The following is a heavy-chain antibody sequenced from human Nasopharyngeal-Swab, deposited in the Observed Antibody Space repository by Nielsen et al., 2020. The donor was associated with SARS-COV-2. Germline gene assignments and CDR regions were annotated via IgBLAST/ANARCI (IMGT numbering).Heavy chain of an antibody. CDR3: ARQSDYYYYGMDV. CDR2: IYYSGST. Sequence: SETLSLTCSVSGGSISNYYWSWIRQPPGKGLQWIGYIYYSGSTNYNPSLKSRVTISVDTSKNQFSLKLSSVTAADTAVYYCARQSDYYYYGMDVWGQGTTGTVSS. J-gene: IGHJ6*02. V-gene: IGHV4-59*08. CDR1: GGSISNYY.